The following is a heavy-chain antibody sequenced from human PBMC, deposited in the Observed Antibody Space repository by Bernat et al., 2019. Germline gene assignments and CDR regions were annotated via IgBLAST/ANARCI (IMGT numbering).Heavy chain of an antibody. Sequence: QVQLVESGGGLVKPGGSLRLSCAASGFTFSDYYMSWIRQAPVKGLEWVSYISSSSSYTNYADSVKGRFTISRDNAKNSLYLQMNSLRAEDTAVYYCARGGYYDSSGYYGWFDPWGQGTLVTVSS. CDR3: ARGGYYDSSGYYGWFDP. D-gene: IGHD3-22*01. CDR1: GFTFSDYY. J-gene: IGHJ5*02. CDR2: ISSSSSYT. V-gene: IGHV3-11*06.